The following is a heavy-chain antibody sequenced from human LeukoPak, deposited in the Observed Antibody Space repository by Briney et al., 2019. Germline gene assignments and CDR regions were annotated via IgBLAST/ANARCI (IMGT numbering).Heavy chain of an antibody. CDR3: ARGMGYLTYFDY. J-gene: IGHJ4*02. Sequence: KPSETLSLTCAVYGGSFSGYYWSWIRQPPGKGLEWIGEINHSGSTNYNPSLKSRVTISVDTSKNQFSLKLSSVTAADTAVYYCARGMGYLTYFDYWGQGTLVTVSS. V-gene: IGHV4-34*01. CDR1: GGSFSGYY. CDR2: INHSGST. D-gene: IGHD5-18*01.